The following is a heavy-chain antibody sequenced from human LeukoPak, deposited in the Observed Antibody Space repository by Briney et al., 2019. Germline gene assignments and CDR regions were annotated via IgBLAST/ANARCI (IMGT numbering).Heavy chain of an antibody. CDR1: GGSFSGYY. CDR3: ARIPGIVAAGTSPNSFDM. D-gene: IGHD6-13*01. J-gene: IGHJ3*02. CDR2: INHSGST. V-gene: IGHV4-34*01. Sequence: PSETLSLTCAVYGGSFSGYYWSWIRQPPGKGLEWIGEINHSGSTNYNPSLKSRVTISVDTSKNQFSLKLSSVTAADTAVYYCARIPGIVAAGTSPNSFDMWGQGTMVTVSS.